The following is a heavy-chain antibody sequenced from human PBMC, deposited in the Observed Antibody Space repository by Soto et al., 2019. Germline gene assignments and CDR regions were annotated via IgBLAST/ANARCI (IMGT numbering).Heavy chain of an antibody. Sequence: SETLSLTCTVSGGSISSGGYYWSWIRQHPGKGLEWIGYIYYSGSTYYNPSLKSRVTISVDTSKNQFSLKLSSVTAADTAVYYCAREPYCISTSCPYNHYGMDVWGQGTTVT. V-gene: IGHV4-31*03. J-gene: IGHJ6*02. CDR2: IYYSGST. CDR3: AREPYCISTSCPYNHYGMDV. D-gene: IGHD2-2*01. CDR1: GGSISSGGYY.